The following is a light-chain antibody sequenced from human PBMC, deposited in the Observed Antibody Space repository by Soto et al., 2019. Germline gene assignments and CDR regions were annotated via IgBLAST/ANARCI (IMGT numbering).Light chain of an antibody. CDR2: AAS. V-gene: IGKV1-27*01. Sequence: DIQMTQSPSSLSASVGDRVTITCRSSQDISNYLAWYQQKPGKVPNVLLYAASTLQTGIESGFSGSGFGTVFTLTINSLQPEDVSTYYCQKYDSAPNTVGRGTRLEIK. J-gene: IGKJ2*01. CDR1: QDISNY. CDR3: QKYDSAPNT.